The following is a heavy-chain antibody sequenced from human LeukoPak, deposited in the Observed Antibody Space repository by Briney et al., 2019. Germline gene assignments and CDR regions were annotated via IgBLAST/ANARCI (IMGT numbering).Heavy chain of an antibody. CDR1: GYTFTSYD. V-gene: IGHV1-8*01. J-gene: IGHJ2*01. CDR3: ARGPPTTVTTVSDWYFDL. CDR2: MNPNSGNT. D-gene: IGHD4-17*01. Sequence: GASVKVSCKASGYTFTSYDINWVRQATGQGLEWMGWMNPNSGNTGYAQKFQGRVTMTRNTSISTAYMELSSLRSEDTAVYYCARGPPTTVTTVSDWYFDLWGRGTLVTVSS.